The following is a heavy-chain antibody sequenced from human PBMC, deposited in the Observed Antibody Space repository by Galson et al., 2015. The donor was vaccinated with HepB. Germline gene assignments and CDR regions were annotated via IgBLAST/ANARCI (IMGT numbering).Heavy chain of an antibody. V-gene: IGHV3-21*01. J-gene: IGHJ5*01. CDR3: ARVGYYDSSGYVENWFDP. CDR1: GFNFSSYS. Sequence: SLRLSCAASGFNFSSYSMNWVRQAPGKGLEWVSSISSSSSYIYYADSVKGRFTISRDNAKNSLYLQMNSLRAEDTAVYYCARVGYYDSSGYVENWFDPWGQGTLVTVSS. CDR2: ISSSSSYI. D-gene: IGHD3-22*01.